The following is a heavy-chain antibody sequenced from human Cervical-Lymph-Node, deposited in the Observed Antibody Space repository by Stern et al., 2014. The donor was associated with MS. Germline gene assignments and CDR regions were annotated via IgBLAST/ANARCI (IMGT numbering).Heavy chain of an antibody. Sequence: VQLVQSGAEVKKPGASVKVSCKASGYTFTNHTFTWVRQAPGQGLEWMGWIRAYNGNTNYAQRLKGRVNLTTDTSTRTAYMEMRSLRSDDSAVYFCAISVSPSYHYSVDVWGQGTTVTVSS. V-gene: IGHV1-18*01. D-gene: IGHD5/OR15-5a*01. CDR1: GYTFTNHT. CDR2: IRAYNGNT. J-gene: IGHJ6*02. CDR3: AISVSPSYHYSVDV.